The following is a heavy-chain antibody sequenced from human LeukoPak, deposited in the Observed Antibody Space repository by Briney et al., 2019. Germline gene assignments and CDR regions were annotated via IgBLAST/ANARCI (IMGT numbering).Heavy chain of an antibody. CDR3: ARGPQPSFDY. Sequence: SETLSLTCTVSGGSISSYYWSWIRQPPGKGLEWIGYIYYSGSTNYNPSLKSRVTISVDTSKNQFSLKLSSVTASDTAVYYCARGPQPSFDYWGQGTLVTVSS. V-gene: IGHV4-59*12. CDR2: IYYSGST. CDR1: GGSISSYY. J-gene: IGHJ4*02. D-gene: IGHD2-2*01.